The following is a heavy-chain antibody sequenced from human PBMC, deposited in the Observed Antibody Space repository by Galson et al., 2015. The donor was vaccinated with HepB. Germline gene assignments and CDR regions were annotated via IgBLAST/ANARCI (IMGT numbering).Heavy chain of an antibody. Sequence: SVKVSCKASGYTFTSYAMHWVRQAPGQRLEWMGWINAGNGNTKYSQKFQGRVTITRDTSASTAYMELSSLRSEDTAVYYCARDCSGGAVALGSSQGFDPWGQGTLVTVSS. CDR3: ARDCSGGAVALGSSQGFDP. CDR1: GYTFTSYA. D-gene: IGHD6-19*01. J-gene: IGHJ5*02. V-gene: IGHV1-3*01. CDR2: INAGNGNT.